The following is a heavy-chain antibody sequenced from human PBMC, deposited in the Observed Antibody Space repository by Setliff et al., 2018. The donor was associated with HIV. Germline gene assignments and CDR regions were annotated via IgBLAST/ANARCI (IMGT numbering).Heavy chain of an antibody. D-gene: IGHD6-19*01. CDR3: ARLGSGWSDSYYYAMDV. CDR1: GGTFSSYA. V-gene: IGHV1-18*01. J-gene: IGHJ6*02. Sequence: GASVKVSCKASGGTFSSYAISWVRQAPGQGLEWMGWISAYNGNTNYAQKLQGRVTMTTDTSTSTAYMELRSLRSDDTAVYYCARLGSGWSDSYYYAMDVWGQGTTVTVSS. CDR2: ISAYNGNT.